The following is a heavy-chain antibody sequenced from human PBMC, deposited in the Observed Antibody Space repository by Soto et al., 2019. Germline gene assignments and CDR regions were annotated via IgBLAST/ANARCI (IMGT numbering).Heavy chain of an antibody. V-gene: IGHV4-31*03. Sequence: PSETLSLTCTVSGGSISSGGYYWSWIRQHPGKGLEWIGYIYYSGSTYYNPSLKSRFTISVDTSKNQFSLKLSSVTAADTAVYYCARVSVTTIRRWFDPWGQGTLVTVSS. CDR2: IYYSGST. D-gene: IGHD4-4*01. J-gene: IGHJ5*02. CDR1: GGSISSGGYY. CDR3: ARVSVTTIRRWFDP.